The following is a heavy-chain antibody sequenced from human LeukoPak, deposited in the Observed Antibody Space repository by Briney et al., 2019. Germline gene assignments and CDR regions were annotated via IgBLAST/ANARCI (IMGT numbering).Heavy chain of an antibody. V-gene: IGHV3-21*01. CDR3: ASVSPSQHYYDSSGYADY. Sequence: GGSLRLSCAASGFTFNAYSMGWGRQAPGKGLEWVSIISRASESIFYADSVKGRFTISRDNAKNSLYLQMNSLRAEDTAVYYCASVSPSQHYYDSSGYADYWGQGTLVTVSS. CDR1: GFTFNAYS. D-gene: IGHD3-22*01. CDR2: ISRASESI. J-gene: IGHJ4*02.